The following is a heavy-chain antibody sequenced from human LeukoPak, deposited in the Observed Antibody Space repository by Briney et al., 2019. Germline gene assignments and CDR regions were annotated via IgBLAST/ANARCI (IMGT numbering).Heavy chain of an antibody. Sequence: GRSLRLSCAASGFTFSSYAMHWVRQAPGKGLEWVAVISYDGSNKYYADSVKGRFTISRDNSKNTLYLQMNSLRAEDTAVYYCARGSSGEVIWGFDAFDIWGQGTMVTVSS. V-gene: IGHV3-30-3*01. CDR2: ISYDGSNK. D-gene: IGHD3-3*01. CDR3: ARGSSGEVIWGFDAFDI. J-gene: IGHJ3*02. CDR1: GFTFSSYA.